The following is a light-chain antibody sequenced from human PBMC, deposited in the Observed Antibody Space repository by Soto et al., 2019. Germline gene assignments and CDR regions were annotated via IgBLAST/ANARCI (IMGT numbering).Light chain of an antibody. CDR2: DAS. CDR3: QQRSNWPS. J-gene: IGKJ5*01. CDR1: QSVSFY. Sequence: ETVLTQSPATLSLSPGERATLSCRASQSVSFYLAWYQQKPGQAPRLLIYDASNRATGIPARFSGSGSGTDFTLTISSLEPEDFAVYYCQQRSNWPSFGQGIRLEIK. V-gene: IGKV3-11*01.